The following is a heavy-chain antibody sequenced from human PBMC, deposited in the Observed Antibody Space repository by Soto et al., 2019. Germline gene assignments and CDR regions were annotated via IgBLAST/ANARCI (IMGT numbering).Heavy chain of an antibody. CDR2: IWYDGSNK. CDR1: GVTFSSYG. Sequence: PGGSPRLSCAASGVTFSSYGMHWFRQAPGKGLEWVAVIWYDGSNKYYADSVKGRFTISRDNSKNTLYLQMNSLRAEDTAVYYCARDTRMVVTAGLLWNFAEWGKGNLVTVDS. V-gene: IGHV3-33*01. D-gene: IGHD2-21*02. J-gene: IGHJ4*02. CDR3: ARDTRMVVTAGLLWNFAE.